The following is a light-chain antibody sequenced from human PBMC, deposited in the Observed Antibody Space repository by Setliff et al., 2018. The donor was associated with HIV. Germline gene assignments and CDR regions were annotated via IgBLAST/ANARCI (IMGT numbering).Light chain of an antibody. V-gene: IGLV3-21*04. CDR1: NSGSKS. CDR2: YDS. Sequence: SYELTQPPSVSVAPGKTARITCGGNNSGSKSVHWYQQEPGQAHVLVIYYDSDRTSGIPERFSGSNSGNTATLTISRVEAGDEVDYYCQVWDNSSDHPYVFGTGTKV. J-gene: IGLJ1*01. CDR3: QVWDNSSDHPYV.